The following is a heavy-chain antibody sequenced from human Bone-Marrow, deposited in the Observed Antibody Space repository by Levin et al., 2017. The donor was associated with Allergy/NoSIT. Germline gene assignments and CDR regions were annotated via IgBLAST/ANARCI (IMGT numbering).Heavy chain of an antibody. J-gene: IGHJ6*02. V-gene: IGHV3-7*01. D-gene: IGHD6-6*01. CDR3: ARVAAPNIYYYYGMDV. CDR1: ESTFSNYW. CDR2: IGQDGSEK. Sequence: SCAASESTFSNYWMSWVRQAPGKGLEWVANIGQDGSEKYYVHSVRGRFTIARDNAKNSLYLQMNSLRAEDTAVYYCARVAAPNIYYYYGMDVWGQGTTVTVSS.